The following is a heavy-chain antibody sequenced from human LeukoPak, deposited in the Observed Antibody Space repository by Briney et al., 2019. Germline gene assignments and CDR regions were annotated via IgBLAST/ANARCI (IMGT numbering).Heavy chain of an antibody. CDR2: INHSGST. Sequence: SETLSLTCAVYGGSFSGYYWSWIRQPPGKGLEWIGEINHSGSTNYNPSLKSRVTISVDTSKNQFSLKLSSVTAADTAVYYCARLFGFHSYGRFDYWGQGTLVTVSS. D-gene: IGHD5-18*01. V-gene: IGHV4-34*01. J-gene: IGHJ4*02. CDR3: ARLFGFHSYGRFDY. CDR1: GGSFSGYY.